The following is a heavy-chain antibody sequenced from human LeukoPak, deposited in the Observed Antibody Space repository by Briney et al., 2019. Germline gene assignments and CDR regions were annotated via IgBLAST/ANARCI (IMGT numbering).Heavy chain of an antibody. Sequence: PGRSLRLSCTASGFTFGDYAMSWVRQAPGKGLEWVGFIRSKAYGGTTEYAASVKGRFTISRDDSKSIAYLQMNSLKTEDTAVYYCTRVSGYCTNGVCFLSYYYMDVWGKGTMVTVSS. J-gene: IGHJ6*03. V-gene: IGHV3-49*04. D-gene: IGHD2-8*01. CDR1: GFTFGDYA. CDR3: TRVSGYCTNGVCFLSYYYMDV. CDR2: IRSKAYGGTT.